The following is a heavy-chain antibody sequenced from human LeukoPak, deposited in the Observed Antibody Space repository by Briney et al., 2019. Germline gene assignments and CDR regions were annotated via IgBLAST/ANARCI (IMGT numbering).Heavy chain of an antibody. J-gene: IGHJ4*02. CDR2: INHSGST. Sequence: SETLSLTCAVYGGSFSGYYWSWIRQPPGKGRGGMGKINHSGSTNYNPSLKSRVTISVDTSKNQFSLKLSSVTAADTAVYYCARWQFILVDDSSGYYSHWGQGTLVTVSS. CDR3: ARWQFILVDDSSGYYSH. D-gene: IGHD3-22*01. CDR1: GGSFSGYY. V-gene: IGHV4-34*01.